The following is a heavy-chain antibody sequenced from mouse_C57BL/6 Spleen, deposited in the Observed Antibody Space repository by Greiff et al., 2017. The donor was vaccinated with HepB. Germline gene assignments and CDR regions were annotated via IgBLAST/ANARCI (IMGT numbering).Heavy chain of an antibody. CDR1: GFTFSSYT. D-gene: IGHD2-4*01. Sequence: EVKLMESGGGLVKPGGSLKLSCAASGFTFSSYTMSWVRQTPEKRLEWVATISGGGGNTYYPDSVKGRFTISRDNAKNTLYLQMSSLRSEDTALYYCARRGDYPFDYWGQGTTLTVSS. CDR3: ARRGDYPFDY. CDR2: ISGGGGNT. J-gene: IGHJ2*01. V-gene: IGHV5-9*01.